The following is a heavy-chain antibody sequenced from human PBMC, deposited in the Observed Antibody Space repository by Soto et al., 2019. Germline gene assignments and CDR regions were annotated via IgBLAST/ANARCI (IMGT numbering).Heavy chain of an antibody. D-gene: IGHD5-18*01. CDR3: ARGLAMRDTAMVDPYYYYYGMDV. V-gene: IGHV1-69*13. CDR2: IIPIFGTA. J-gene: IGHJ6*02. CDR1: GGTFSSYA. Sequence: ASVKVSCKASGGTFSSYAISWVRQAPGQGLEWMGGIIPIFGTANYAQKFQGRVTITADESTSTAYMELSSLRSEDTAVYYCARGLAMRDTAMVDPYYYYYGMDVCGQGTTVTVSS.